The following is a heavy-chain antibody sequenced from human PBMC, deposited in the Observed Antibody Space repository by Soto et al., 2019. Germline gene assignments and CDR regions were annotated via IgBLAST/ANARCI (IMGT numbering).Heavy chain of an antibody. Sequence: GGSLRLSCAASGFTFSDYYMTWIRQAPGKGLEWVSYISSXGXXXYYADSMKGRFTISRDNAKKSLYLQMSSLRAEDTAVYYCARAYSDAFDIWGQGTMVTVSS. CDR3: ARAYSDAFDI. D-gene: IGHD2-15*01. CDR1: GFTFSDYY. V-gene: IGHV3-11*01. J-gene: IGHJ3*02. CDR2: ISSXGXXX.